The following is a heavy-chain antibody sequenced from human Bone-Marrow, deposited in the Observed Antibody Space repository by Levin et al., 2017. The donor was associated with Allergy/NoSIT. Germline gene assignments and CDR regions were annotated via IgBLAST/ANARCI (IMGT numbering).Heavy chain of an antibody. J-gene: IGHJ4*02. CDR3: ASMGAVAAPPVY. CDR2: INSDGSST. CDR1: GFTFSSYW. Sequence: GGSLRLSCAASGFTFSSYWMHWVRQAPGKGLVWVSRINSDGSSTSYADSVKGRFTISRDNAKNTLYLQMNSLRAEDTAVYYCASMGAVAAPPVYWGQGTLVTVSS. D-gene: IGHD6-19*01. V-gene: IGHV3-74*01.